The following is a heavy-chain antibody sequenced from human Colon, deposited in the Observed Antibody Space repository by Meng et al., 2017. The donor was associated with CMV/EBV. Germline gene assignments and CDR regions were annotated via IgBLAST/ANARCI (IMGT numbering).Heavy chain of an antibody. CDR1: GFTFSYYY. J-gene: IGHJ6*02. D-gene: IGHD2-2*01. Sequence: GGSLRLSCAASGFTFSYYYMSWIRQAPGKGLEWVANINEEGSEQHYADSVKGRFTISRDNAKNSLYLQMNSLRAEDTALYYCARRYCSSTSCYLGYGMDVWGQGTTVTVSS. CDR3: ARRYCSSTSCYLGYGMDV. CDR2: INEEGSEQ. V-gene: IGHV3-7*03.